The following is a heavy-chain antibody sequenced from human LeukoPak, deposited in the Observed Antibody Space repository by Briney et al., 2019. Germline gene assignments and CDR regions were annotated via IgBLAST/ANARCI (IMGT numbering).Heavy chain of an antibody. J-gene: IGHJ4*02. D-gene: IGHD3-10*01. V-gene: IGHV4-39*07. CDR3: ARFGVTMVRGVSEGN. CDR1: GGSISSSSYY. Sequence: SETLSLTCTGSGGSISSSSYYWGWIRQPPGKGLEWIGSIYYSGSTYYNPSLKSRVTISVDTSKNQFSLKLSSVTAADTAVYYCARFGVTMVRGVSEGNWGQGTLVTVSS. CDR2: IYYSGST.